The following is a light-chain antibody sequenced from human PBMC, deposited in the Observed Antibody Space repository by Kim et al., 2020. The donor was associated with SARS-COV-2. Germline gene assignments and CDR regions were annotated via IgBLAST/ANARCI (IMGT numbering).Light chain of an antibody. CDR2: GAS. CDR3: HQYGSSPPYS. V-gene: IGKV3-20*01. J-gene: IGKJ2*03. CDR1: QSLSGNF. Sequence: SPGERAILSCRASQSLSGNFLAWYQHKPGQTPRIIMYGASTRATGIPDRFSASGSGTDFTLTISGLEPEDFAVYYCHQYGSSPPYSFGQGTKLEI.